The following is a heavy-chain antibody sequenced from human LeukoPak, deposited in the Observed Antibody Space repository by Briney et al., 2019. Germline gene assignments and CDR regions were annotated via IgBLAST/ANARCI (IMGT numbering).Heavy chain of an antibody. CDR3: SIDLGGSYNDY. CDR1: GYTFTSYY. V-gene: IGHV1-46*01. J-gene: IGHJ4*02. Sequence: ASVKVSCKASGYTFTSYYMHWVRQAPGQGLEWVGIINPSGGTTTYAQKFQGRVTMTRDTSTSTVYMELSSLRIEDTAVYYCSIDLGGSYNDYWGQGTLVTVSS. CDR2: INPSGGTT. D-gene: IGHD1-26*01.